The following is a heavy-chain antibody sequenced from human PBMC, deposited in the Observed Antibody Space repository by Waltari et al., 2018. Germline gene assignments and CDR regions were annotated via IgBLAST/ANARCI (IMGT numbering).Heavy chain of an antibody. CDR3: ARGQYSSGWYPEYFQH. J-gene: IGHJ1*01. Sequence: EVQLVESGGGLVQPGGSLRLSCAAYGFTFSSYEMNWVRQAPGKGLEWVSYISSSGSTIYYADSGKGRFTISRDNAKNSLYLQMNSLRAEDTAVYYCARGQYSSGWYPEYFQHWGQGTLVTVSS. CDR1: GFTFSSYE. V-gene: IGHV3-48*03. CDR2: ISSSGSTI. D-gene: IGHD6-19*01.